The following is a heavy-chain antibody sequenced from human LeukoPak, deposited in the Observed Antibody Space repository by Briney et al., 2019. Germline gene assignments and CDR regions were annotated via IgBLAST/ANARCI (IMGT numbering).Heavy chain of an antibody. CDR3: ARAGKYCSGGSCYRFDY. V-gene: IGHV4-39*07. Sequence: PSETLSLTCTVSGGSISSSSYYWGWIRQPPGKGLEWIGSIYYSGSTYYNPSLKSRVTISVDTSKNQFSLKLSSVTAADTAVYYCARAGKYCSGGSCYRFDYWGQGTLVTVSS. CDR2: IYYSGST. J-gene: IGHJ4*02. CDR1: GGSISSSSYY. D-gene: IGHD2-15*01.